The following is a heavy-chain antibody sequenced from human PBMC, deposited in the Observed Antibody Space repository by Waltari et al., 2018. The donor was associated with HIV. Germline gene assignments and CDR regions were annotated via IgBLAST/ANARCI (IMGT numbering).Heavy chain of an antibody. Sequence: QLRLQESGPRLVKPSETLSLTCSVSGGSISSNLYHWGWIRQSPGKGLEWIGSIYYTGNTYYKPSLKRRVTISIDTSKNQFSLRLTSVTAADTAIYYCVAQDYSDSVDWWGQGTLVTVFS. CDR1: GGSISSNLYH. CDR2: IYYTGNT. J-gene: IGHJ4*02. CDR3: VAQDYSDSVDW. V-gene: IGHV4-39*07. D-gene: IGHD4-17*01.